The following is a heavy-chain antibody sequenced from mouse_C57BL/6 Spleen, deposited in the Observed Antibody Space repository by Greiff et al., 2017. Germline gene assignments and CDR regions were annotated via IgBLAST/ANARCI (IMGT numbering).Heavy chain of an antibody. CDR1: GYAFSSYW. CDR3: ARSRDLLWGAMDG. J-gene: IGHJ4*01. Sequence: VQLVESGAELVKPGASVKISCKASGYAFSSYWMNWVKQRPGQGLEWIGQIYPGDGDTNYNGKFKGKATLTADKSSSTAYMQLSSLTSEDSAVYCCARSRDLLWGAMDGWGQGTSVTVAS. D-gene: IGHD2-10*01. V-gene: IGHV1-80*01. CDR2: IYPGDGDT.